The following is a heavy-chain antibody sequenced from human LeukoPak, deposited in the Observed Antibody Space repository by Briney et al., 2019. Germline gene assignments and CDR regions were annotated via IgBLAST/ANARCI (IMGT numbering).Heavy chain of an antibody. D-gene: IGHD7-27*01. V-gene: IGHV4-59*01. CDR1: GGSINSYY. J-gene: IGHJ3*02. CDR3: AKSPNWGDAFDI. Sequence: PSETLSLTCTVSGGSINSYYWNWIRQPPGKGLEWIGYIYYSGSTYYNPSLKSRVTISVDTSKNQFSLKLNSVTAADTAVYYCAKSPNWGDAFDIWGQGAMVTVSS. CDR2: IYYSGST.